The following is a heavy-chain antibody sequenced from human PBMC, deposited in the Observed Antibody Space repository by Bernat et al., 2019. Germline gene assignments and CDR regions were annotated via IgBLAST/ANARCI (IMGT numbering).Heavy chain of an antibody. CDR1: GFIFSNAY. Sequence: EVQLVESGGGLIQPGGSLRLSCEASGFIFSNAYMGWVRQAPGKGLEWVANIKEDGSETFYVDSVKGRFTISRDNAKNSLYLQMNSLRAEDTAVYYCARARRWFGELSSPSNGMDVWGQGTTVTVSS. CDR2: IKEDGSET. J-gene: IGHJ6*02. D-gene: IGHD3-10*01. V-gene: IGHV3-7*02. CDR3: ARARRWFGELSSPSNGMDV.